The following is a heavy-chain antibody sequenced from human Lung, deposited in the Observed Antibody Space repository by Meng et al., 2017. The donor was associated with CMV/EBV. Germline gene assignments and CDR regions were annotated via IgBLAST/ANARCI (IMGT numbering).Heavy chain of an antibody. CDR1: GYTFTSYY. CDR3: ARDRYQYYYLHS. CDR2: INPSGGST. V-gene: IGHV1-46*01. Sequence: SVKVSXKASGYTFTSYYMHWVRQAPGQGLEWMRIINPSGGSTTYAQKFQGRVTMTRDTSTSTVYMELSSLRSEDTAVYYCARDRYQYYYLHSWGQGTLVTVSS. J-gene: IGHJ4*02. D-gene: IGHD3-10*02.